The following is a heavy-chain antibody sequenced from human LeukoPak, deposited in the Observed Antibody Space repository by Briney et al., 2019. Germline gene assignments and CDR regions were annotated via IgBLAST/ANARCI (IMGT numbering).Heavy chain of an antibody. J-gene: IGHJ4*02. CDR1: GGSISSYY. CDR3: ARGRGSSWYYFDS. D-gene: IGHD6-13*01. CDR2: IYASGNT. V-gene: IGHV4-4*07. Sequence: SETLSLTCTASGGSISSYYWSWVRQPAGKGLVWIGRIYASGNTNYNPSLKGRVTMTVDTSKNQFSLNLSSVTAADTAVYYCARGRGSSWYYFDSWGQGTLVTVSS.